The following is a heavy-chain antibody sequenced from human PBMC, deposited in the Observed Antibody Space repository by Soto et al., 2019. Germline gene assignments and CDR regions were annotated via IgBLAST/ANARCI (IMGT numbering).Heavy chain of an antibody. V-gene: IGHV3-9*01. CDR3: AKGYNYDRSGNPDY. CDR1: GFTFDDYA. Sequence: PGGSLRLSCAASGFTFDDYAMHWVRQAPGKGLEWVSGINWNSGSIGYADSVKGRFTISRDNAKNSLYLQMNSLRTEDTALYYCAKGYNYDRSGNPDYWGQGTPVTVSS. D-gene: IGHD3-22*01. J-gene: IGHJ4*02. CDR2: INWNSGSI.